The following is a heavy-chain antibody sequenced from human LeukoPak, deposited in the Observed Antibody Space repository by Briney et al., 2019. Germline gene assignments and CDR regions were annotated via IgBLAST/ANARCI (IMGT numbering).Heavy chain of an antibody. J-gene: IGHJ4*02. Sequence: SETLSLTCTVSGCSIRSYDWSWVRQPPGKGLEWIGDIHYSGSTNYNASLKSRLTMAVDMSKNQFSLKLTSVTAADTAVYYCARLGRKTTVVPPDFDCWGQGTLVTVSS. CDR1: GCSIRSYD. CDR2: IHYSGST. V-gene: IGHV4-59*01. D-gene: IGHD4-23*01. CDR3: ARLGRKTTVVPPDFDC.